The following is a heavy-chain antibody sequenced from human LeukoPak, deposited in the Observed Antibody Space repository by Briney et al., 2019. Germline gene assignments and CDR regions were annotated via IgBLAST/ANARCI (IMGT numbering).Heavy chain of an antibody. J-gene: IGHJ4*02. CDR3: ARDPGGDFAY. D-gene: IGHD2-8*02. CDR2: ISSSSSTI. V-gene: IGHV3-48*01. Sequence: GGSLRLSCAASGFTFSSYSMNWVRQAPGKGLEWVSYISSSSSTIYYADSVKGRFTISRDNAKNSLYLQMNSLRAEDTAVYYCARDPGGDFAYWAQGPLVPVS. CDR1: GFTFSSYS.